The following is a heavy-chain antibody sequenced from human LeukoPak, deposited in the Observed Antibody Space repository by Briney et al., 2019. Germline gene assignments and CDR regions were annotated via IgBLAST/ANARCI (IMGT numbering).Heavy chain of an antibody. D-gene: IGHD3-22*01. V-gene: IGHV1-46*01. CDR1: GYTFISYY. Sequence: ASVKVSCKASGYTFISYYMHWVRQAPGQGLEWMGIINPSGGSTSYAQKFQGRVTMTTDTSTSTAYMELRSLRSDDTAVYYCARVPTMIVARLHWGQGTLVTVSS. J-gene: IGHJ4*02. CDR2: INPSGGST. CDR3: ARVPTMIVARLH.